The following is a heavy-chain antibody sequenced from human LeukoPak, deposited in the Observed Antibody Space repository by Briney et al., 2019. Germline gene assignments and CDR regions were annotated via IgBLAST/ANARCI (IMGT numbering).Heavy chain of an antibody. Sequence: GASVKVSCKSSGYTFTTYGISWMRQAPGQSLEWMGWISPYNSNTKYAQKFQGRITLTRDMSTTTDYMELSSLTSEDTAVYYCARDNSVGGIAWWFDPWGQGTLVTVSS. J-gene: IGHJ5*02. V-gene: IGHV1-18*01. CDR2: ISPYNSNT. CDR3: ARDNSVGGIAWWFDP. CDR1: GYTFTTYG. D-gene: IGHD1-26*01.